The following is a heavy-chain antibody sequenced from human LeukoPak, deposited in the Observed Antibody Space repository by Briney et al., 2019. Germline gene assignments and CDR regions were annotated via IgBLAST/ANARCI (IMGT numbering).Heavy chain of an antibody. J-gene: IGHJ4*02. CDR3: ARTGGSFYDSSGYRDDY. CDR1: GYTFTGYY. CDR2: INPNSGGT. D-gene: IGHD3-22*01. Sequence: ASVKVSCKASGYTFTGYYMRWVRQAPGQGLEWMGRINPNSGGTNYAQKFQGRVTMTRDTSISTAYMELSRLRSDDTAVYYCARTGGSFYDSSGYRDDYWGQGTLVTVSA. V-gene: IGHV1-2*06.